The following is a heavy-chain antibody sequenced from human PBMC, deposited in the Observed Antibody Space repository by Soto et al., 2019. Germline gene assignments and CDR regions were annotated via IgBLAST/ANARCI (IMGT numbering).Heavy chain of an antibody. CDR2: IYYSGST. D-gene: IGHD3-22*01. V-gene: IGHV4-31*03. CDR3: ARDLGYDSSGYSGGFDY. CDR1: GGSISSGGYY. Sequence: SETLSLTCTVSGGSISSGGYYWSWIRQHPGKGLEWIGYIYYSGSTYYNPSPKSRVTISVDTSKNQFSLKLSSVTAADTAVYYCARDLGYDSSGYSGGFDYWGQGTLVTVSS. J-gene: IGHJ4*02.